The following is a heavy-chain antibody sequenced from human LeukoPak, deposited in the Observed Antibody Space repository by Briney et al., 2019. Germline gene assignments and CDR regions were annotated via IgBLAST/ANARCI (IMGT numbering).Heavy chain of an antibody. Sequence: ASVKVSCKASGYTFTGYYMHWVRQAPGQGLERMGWINPNSGGTNYAQKFQGRVTMTRDTSISTAYMELSRLRSDDTAVYYCLVRGYSYGSAWVWFDPWGQGTLVTVSS. J-gene: IGHJ5*02. CDR2: INPNSGGT. V-gene: IGHV1-2*02. CDR1: GYTFTGYY. CDR3: LVRGYSYGSAWVWFDP. D-gene: IGHD5-18*01.